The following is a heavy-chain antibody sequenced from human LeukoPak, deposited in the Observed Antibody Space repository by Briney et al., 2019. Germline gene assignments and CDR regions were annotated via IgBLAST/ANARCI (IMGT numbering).Heavy chain of an antibody. J-gene: IGHJ4*02. D-gene: IGHD5-18*01. CDR1: GYTFTGYY. Sequence: ASVKVSCKASGYTFTGYYMHWVRQAPGQGLEWMGWINPNSGGTNYAQKFQGRVTMTRDTSTSTAYMELSRLRSDDTAVYYCARGGYSYGSPFDYWGQGTLVTVSS. V-gene: IGHV1-2*02. CDR2: INPNSGGT. CDR3: ARGGYSYGSPFDY.